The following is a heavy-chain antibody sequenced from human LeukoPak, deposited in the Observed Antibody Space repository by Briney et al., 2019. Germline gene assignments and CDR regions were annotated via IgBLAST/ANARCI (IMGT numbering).Heavy chain of an antibody. CDR1: GGTFSSYA. CDR3: ARDRSDYYYYGMDV. V-gene: IGHV1-69*13. D-gene: IGHD3-16*02. J-gene: IGHJ6*02. Sequence: GASVEVSCKASGGTFSSYAISWVRQAPGQGLEWMGGIIPIFGTANYAQKFQGRVTITADESTSTAYMELSSLRSEDTAVYYCARDRSDYYYYGMDVWGQGTTVTVSS. CDR2: IIPIFGTA.